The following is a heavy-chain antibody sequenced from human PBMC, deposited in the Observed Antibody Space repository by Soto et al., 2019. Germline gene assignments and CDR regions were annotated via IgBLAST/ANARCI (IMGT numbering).Heavy chain of an antibody. J-gene: IGHJ4*02. CDR2: IYYSGIT. CDR3: ARHGSN. CDR1: GVSISNSSYY. Sequence: SETLSLTCTVSGVSISNSSYYWGWVRRPPGKGLEWIGTIYYSGITYYNPSLKSRVTISVDTSKNQFSLKLTSVTAADTAVYYCARHGSNWGQGTLVTVSS. V-gene: IGHV4-39*01.